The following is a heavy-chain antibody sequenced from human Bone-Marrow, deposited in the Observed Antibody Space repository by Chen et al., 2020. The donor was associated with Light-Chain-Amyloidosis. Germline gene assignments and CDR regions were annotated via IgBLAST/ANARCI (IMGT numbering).Heavy chain of an antibody. CDR3: ARGGGGITGTTLAYAFDV. J-gene: IGHJ3*01. CDR1: GGSFSEFS. CDR2: INHSGNT. D-gene: IGHD1-7*01. Sequence: QVQLQQWGAGLLKPSETLSLTCAVYGGSFSEFSWTWIRQPPGKGLEWVGDINHSGNTNYNPSLRSRVSISVAASKNRFSLTLNSVTAAYTSVYYFARGGGGITGTTLAYAFDVWGQGAMVTVSS. V-gene: IGHV4-34*02.